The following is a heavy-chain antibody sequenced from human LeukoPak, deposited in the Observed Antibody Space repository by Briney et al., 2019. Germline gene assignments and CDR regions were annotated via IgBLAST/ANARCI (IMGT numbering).Heavy chain of an antibody. CDR2: TYYRSKWYN. J-gene: IGHJ4*02. V-gene: IGHV6-1*01. CDR3: AREKTASTLDY. Sequence: SQTLSLTCALSGDSVSSNSAAWNWIRLSPSSGLEWLGRTYYRSKWYNDYAVSVKSRLTVNPDTSKNQFSLQLNSVTPEDTGVYYCAREKTASTLDYWGQGTLVSVSS. CDR1: GDSVSSNSAA. D-gene: IGHD2-21*02.